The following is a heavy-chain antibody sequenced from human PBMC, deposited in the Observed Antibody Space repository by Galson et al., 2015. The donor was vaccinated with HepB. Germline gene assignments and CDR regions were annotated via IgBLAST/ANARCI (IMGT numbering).Heavy chain of an antibody. CDR3: ARVGYCSSTSCYGYFDY. J-gene: IGHJ4*02. CDR1: GYTFTSYG. CDR2: ISAYNGNT. Sequence: SVKVSCKASGYTFTSYGISWVRQAPGQGLEWMGWISAYNGNTNYAQKLQGRVTMTTDTSTSTAYMELRSLRSDDTAVYYCARVGYCSSTSCYGYFDYWGQGTLVTVSS. V-gene: IGHV1-18*01. D-gene: IGHD2-2*03.